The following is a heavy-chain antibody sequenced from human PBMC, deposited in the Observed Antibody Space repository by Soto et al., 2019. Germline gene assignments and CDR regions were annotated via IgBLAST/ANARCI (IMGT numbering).Heavy chain of an antibody. CDR1: GGTFSSYA. V-gene: IGHV1-69*12. J-gene: IGHJ4*02. Sequence: QVQLVQSGAKVKKPGSSVKVSCKASGGTFSSYAISWVRQAPGQGLEWMGGIIPIFGTANYAQKFQGRVTITADESTSTAYMELSSLRSEDTAVYYCARDRGHAGSGWAYYFDYWGQGTLVTVSS. D-gene: IGHD6-19*01. CDR3: ARDRGHAGSGWAYYFDY. CDR2: IIPIFGTA.